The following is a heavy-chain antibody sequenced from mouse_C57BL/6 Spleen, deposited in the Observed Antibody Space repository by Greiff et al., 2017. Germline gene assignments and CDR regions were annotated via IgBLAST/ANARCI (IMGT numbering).Heavy chain of an antibody. D-gene: IGHD2-5*01. J-gene: IGHJ2*01. V-gene: IGHV5-4*01. CDR1: GFTFSSYA. CDR3: AREGYSKVYYFDY. Sequence: EVKLMESGGGLVKPGGSLKLSCAASGFTFSSYAMSWVRQTPETRLEWVATISDGGSYTYYPDNVKGRFTISRDNAKNNLYLQMSHLKSEDTAMYYCAREGYSKVYYFDYWGQGTTLTVSS. CDR2: ISDGGSYT.